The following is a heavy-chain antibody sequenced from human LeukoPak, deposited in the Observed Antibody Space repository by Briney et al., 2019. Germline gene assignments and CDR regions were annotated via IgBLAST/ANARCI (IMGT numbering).Heavy chain of an antibody. CDR3: ARGGTPGFSTGWINY. CDR2: LYGAGST. V-gene: IGHV3-53*04. Sequence: PGGSLRLSCAASGFTFSSYSMNWVRQAPGKGLEWVSVLYGAGSTYYADSVKGRFTISRHDSQNTLFLQMSSLRAEDTAVYYCARGGTPGFSTGWINYWGQGTLVTVSS. D-gene: IGHD6-19*01. J-gene: IGHJ4*02. CDR1: GFTFSSYS.